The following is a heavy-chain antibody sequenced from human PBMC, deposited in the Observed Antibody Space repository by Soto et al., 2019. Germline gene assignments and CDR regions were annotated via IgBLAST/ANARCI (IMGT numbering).Heavy chain of an antibody. CDR3: ARDPKTSGGQHWAFNYFDS. CDR1: GFSFSISP. Sequence: LRLSCAASGFSFSISPMHWVRQAPGKGPEWVALISYDGTNKFYADSVKGRFTISRDNSKSTLYLQVDSLRPEDAAVYYCARDPKTSGGQHWAFNYFDSWGQGTLVTVSS. J-gene: IGHJ4*02. V-gene: IGHV3-30-3*01. CDR2: ISYDGTNK. D-gene: IGHD7-27*01.